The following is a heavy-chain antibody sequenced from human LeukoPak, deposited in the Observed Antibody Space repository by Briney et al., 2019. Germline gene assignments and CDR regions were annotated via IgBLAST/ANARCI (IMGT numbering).Heavy chain of an antibody. V-gene: IGHV4-39*07. CDR3: ARGISSSWYSYYYYMDV. Sequence: SETLSLTCTVSGGSISSSSYYWGWIRQPPGKGLEWMGSIFYSGTTYYNPSLKSRVTISVDTSKNQFSLKLRSVNAADTAVYYCARGISSSWYSYYYYMDVWGKGTTVTVSS. D-gene: IGHD6-13*01. CDR1: GGSISSSSYY. J-gene: IGHJ6*03. CDR2: IFYSGTT.